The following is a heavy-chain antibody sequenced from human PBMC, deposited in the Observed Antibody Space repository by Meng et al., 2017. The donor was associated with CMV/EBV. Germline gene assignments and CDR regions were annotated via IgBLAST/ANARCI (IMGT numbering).Heavy chain of an antibody. V-gene: IGHV3-30*02. CDR2: IRYDGSNK. CDR3: AKRKGGYSYGDFDY. D-gene: IGHD5-18*01. Sequence: GESLKISCAASGFTFSSYGMHWVRQAPGKGLEWVAFIRYDGSNKYYADSVKGRFTISRDNSKNTLYVQMNSLRAEDTAVYYCAKRKGGYSYGDFDYWGQGTLVTVSS. J-gene: IGHJ4*02. CDR1: GFTFSSYG.